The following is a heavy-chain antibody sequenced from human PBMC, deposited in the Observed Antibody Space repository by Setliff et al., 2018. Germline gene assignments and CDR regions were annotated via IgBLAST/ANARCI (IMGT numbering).Heavy chain of an antibody. D-gene: IGHD5-12*01. V-gene: IGHV4-39*01. Sequence: PSETLSLTCTVSGGSISSSGYYWGWIRQPPGKGLEWIGSIYYRGSTYYNPSLKSRVTISVDTSKNQFSLKLSSVTAADTAVYYCARGYSGYDYLKPFDYWGQGTLVTVSS. CDR3: ARGYSGYDYLKPFDY. CDR2: IYYRGST. J-gene: IGHJ4*02. CDR1: GGSISSSGYY.